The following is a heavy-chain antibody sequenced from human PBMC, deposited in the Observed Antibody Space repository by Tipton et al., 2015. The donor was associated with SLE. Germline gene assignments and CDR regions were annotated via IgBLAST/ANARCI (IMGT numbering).Heavy chain of an antibody. V-gene: IGHV4-59*01. D-gene: IGHD3-3*01. Sequence: TLSLTCTVSGGSISGYYWSWIRQPPGKGLEWIAYSYYSGSTNYNPSLKSRVTISVDTSKNQFSLKLSSVTAADTAVYYCARTGITIFGVVTTGHFDYWGQGTLVTVSS. CDR2: SYYSGST. CDR1: GGSISGYY. CDR3: ARTGITIFGVVTTGHFDY. J-gene: IGHJ4*02.